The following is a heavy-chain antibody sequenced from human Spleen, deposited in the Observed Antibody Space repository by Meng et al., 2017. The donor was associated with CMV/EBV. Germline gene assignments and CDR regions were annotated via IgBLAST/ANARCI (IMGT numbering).Heavy chain of an antibody. CDR1: RYTFTTYY. J-gene: IGHJ4*02. CDR3: ASGEVAGRWV. D-gene: IGHD6-19*01. Sequence: ASVKVSCKASRYTFTTYYMHWLRQAPGQGLEWMGIINPSGGSTSYAQKFQGRVTMTRDTSTSTVYMELSSLRSEDTAVYYCASGEVAGRWVWGQGTLVTVSS. V-gene: IGHV1-46*01. CDR2: INPSGGST.